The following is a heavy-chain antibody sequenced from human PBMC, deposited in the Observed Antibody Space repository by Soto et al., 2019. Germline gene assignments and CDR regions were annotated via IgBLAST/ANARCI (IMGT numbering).Heavy chain of an antibody. CDR3: AKDLPYYDFWSGYSDY. J-gene: IGHJ4*02. D-gene: IGHD3-3*01. V-gene: IGHV3-30*18. Sequence: GGSLRLSCAASGFTFSSYGMHWVRQAPGKGLEWVAVISYDGSNKYYADSVKGRFTISRDNSKNTLYLQMNSLRAEDTAVYYCAKDLPYYDFWSGYSDYWGQGT. CDR2: ISYDGSNK. CDR1: GFTFSSYG.